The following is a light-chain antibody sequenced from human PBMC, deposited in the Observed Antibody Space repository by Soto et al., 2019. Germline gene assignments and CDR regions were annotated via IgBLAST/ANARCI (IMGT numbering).Light chain of an antibody. CDR3: QQSYRIPYS. CDR1: QSISSY. V-gene: IGKV1-39*01. J-gene: IGKJ2*03. CDR2: AAS. Sequence: DIQMPPSPSSLTASVGDRVTITCRASQSISSYLNWYQQNPGKAPKLLIYAASNFQSGVPSTFSGSGSWTDFTLTISSLQPEDFATYYCQQSYRIPYSFGQGTKLEI.